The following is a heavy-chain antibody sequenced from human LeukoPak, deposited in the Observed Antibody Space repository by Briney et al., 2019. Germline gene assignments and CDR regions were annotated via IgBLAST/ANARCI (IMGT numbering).Heavy chain of an antibody. Sequence: GGPLRLSSAASGFTFSSYAMSWVRQAPGKGLEWVSAISGSGGSTYYADSVKGRFTISRDNSKNTLYLQMNSLRAEDTAVYYCARDLSSYYYDSSGYNRYYFDYWGQGTLVTVSS. V-gene: IGHV3-23*01. J-gene: IGHJ4*02. D-gene: IGHD3-22*01. CDR1: GFTFSSYA. CDR3: ARDLSSYYYDSSGYNRYYFDY. CDR2: ISGSGGST.